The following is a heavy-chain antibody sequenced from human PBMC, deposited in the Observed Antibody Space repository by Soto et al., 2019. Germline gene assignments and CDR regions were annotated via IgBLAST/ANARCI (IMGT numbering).Heavy chain of an antibody. V-gene: IGHV1-69*13. D-gene: IGHD3-9*01. Sequence: SVKVSCKASGGTFSSYAISWVRQAPGQGLEWMGGIIPIFGTANYAQKFQGRVTITADESTSTAYMELSSLRSEDTAVYYCARVEYYDILNGQINWFDPWGQGTLVTVSS. J-gene: IGHJ5*02. CDR1: GGTFSSYA. CDR3: ARVEYYDILNGQINWFDP. CDR2: IIPIFGTA.